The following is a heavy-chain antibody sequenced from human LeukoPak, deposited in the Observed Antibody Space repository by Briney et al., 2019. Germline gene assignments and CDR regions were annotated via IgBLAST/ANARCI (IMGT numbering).Heavy chain of an antibody. J-gene: IGHJ4*02. D-gene: IGHD6-13*01. Sequence: PGGSLRLSCAASGFTVSSNYMSWVRQAPGKGLEWVSVIYSGGSTYYADSVKGRFTISRDNSKNTLYLQMNSLRAEDTAVYYCAKGMLEQQLVDGFDYWGQGTLVTVSS. CDR3: AKGMLEQQLVDGFDY. CDR1: GFTVSSNY. CDR2: IYSGGST. V-gene: IGHV3-53*01.